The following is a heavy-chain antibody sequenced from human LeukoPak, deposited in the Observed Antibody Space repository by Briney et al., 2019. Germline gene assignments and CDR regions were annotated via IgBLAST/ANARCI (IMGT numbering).Heavy chain of an antibody. Sequence: ASETLSLTCTVSGGSISSYYWSWIRQPPGKGLEWIGYIFYSGTTNYNPSLKSRITISLDTSKNQFSLKLSSMTAADTAVYYCARAKLWETFDYWGQGTLVTVSS. D-gene: IGHD3-10*01. CDR3: ARAKLWETFDY. CDR1: GGSISSYY. CDR2: IFYSGTT. J-gene: IGHJ4*02. V-gene: IGHV4-59*01.